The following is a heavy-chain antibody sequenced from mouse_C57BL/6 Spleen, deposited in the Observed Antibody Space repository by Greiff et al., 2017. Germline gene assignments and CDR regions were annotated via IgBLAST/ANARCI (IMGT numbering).Heavy chain of an antibody. Sequence: VQLQQSGPELVKPGASVKISCKASGYAFSSSWMNWVKQRPGQGLEWIGRLYPGDGDTNYNGKFKGKGTLTAGKSSSTAYMQLSSLTSEDSTVYFCARWNSKSDWAQGTTPPVSS. CDR3: ARWNSKSD. CDR1: GYAFSSSW. V-gene: IGHV1-82*01. D-gene: IGHD2-5*01. CDR2: LYPGDGDT. J-gene: IGHJ2*01.